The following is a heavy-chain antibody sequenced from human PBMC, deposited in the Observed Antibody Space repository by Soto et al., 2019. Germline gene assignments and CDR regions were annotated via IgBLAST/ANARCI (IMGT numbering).Heavy chain of an antibody. CDR2: IKQDGSEK. CDR3: ARTVVVVVPDNFDH. Sequence: PGGSLRLSCAASGFSIGDYWMSWVRQAPGKGLEWVANIKQDGSEKYYVDSVKGRFTISKDSAKNSLYLQMNSLRGEDTAVYYCARTVVVVVPDNFDHWGQGTLVIVSS. D-gene: IGHD2-2*01. V-gene: IGHV3-7*01. J-gene: IGHJ4*02. CDR1: GFSIGDYW.